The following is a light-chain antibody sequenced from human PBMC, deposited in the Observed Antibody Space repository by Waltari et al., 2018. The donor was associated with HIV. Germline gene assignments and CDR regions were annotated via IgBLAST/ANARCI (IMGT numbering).Light chain of an antibody. CDR2: SNS. CDR1: GSNIGRND. V-gene: IGLV1-44*01. CDR3: AAWDDSLNGPM. Sequence: QSVLTQPPSASGTPGQRVTISCSGSGSNIGRNDVNWYQQRPGTAPKLLIYSNSQRPSGVPARFSGAKSGTSASLAISGLQSEDDADYYCAAWDDSLNGPMFGGGTKLTVL. J-gene: IGLJ3*02.